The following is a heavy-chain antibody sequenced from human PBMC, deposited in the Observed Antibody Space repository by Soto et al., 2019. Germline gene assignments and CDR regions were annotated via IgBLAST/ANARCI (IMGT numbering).Heavy chain of an antibody. Sequence: GESLKISCRGSGYSFTSYWIGWVLQMPGKGLEWMGIIYPSDSNTIYSPSFQGQVTISADKSIRTAYLQWSSLKPSDTAMYYCARLGTTVTRGPLPPGKYFRNGVDVWGQGTKVTGAS. CDR1: GYSFTSYW. CDR3: ARLGTTVTRGPLPPGKYFRNGVDV. D-gene: IGHD4-4*01. J-gene: IGHJ6*02. V-gene: IGHV5-51*01. CDR2: IYPSDSNT.